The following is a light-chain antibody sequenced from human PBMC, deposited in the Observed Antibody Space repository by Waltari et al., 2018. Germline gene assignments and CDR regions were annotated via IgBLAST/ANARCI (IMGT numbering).Light chain of an antibody. V-gene: IGLV3-9*01. J-gene: IGLJ2*01. CDR1: NIGSKS. CDR3: QVWDSTIMV. CDR2: RDI. Sequence: SYELTQPLSVSVALGQTASIACGGNNIGSKSVHWYQQKPGQAPVLVISRDIKRPLGIPERFSGSNSDHTATLTISTAQAGDEADYYCQVWDSTIMVFGGGTKLTVL.